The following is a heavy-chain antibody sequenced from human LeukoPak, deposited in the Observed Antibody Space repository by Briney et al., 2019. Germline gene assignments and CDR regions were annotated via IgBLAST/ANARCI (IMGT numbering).Heavy chain of an antibody. CDR1: GFTFSTYA. CDR2: ISSSGSTI. Sequence: GGSLRLSCAASGFTFSTYAMSWVRQAPGKGLEWVSYISSSGSTIYYADSVKGRFTISRDNAKNSLYLQMNSLRAEDTAVYYCARGFPEYSYGYGAFDYWGQGTLVTVSS. J-gene: IGHJ4*02. V-gene: IGHV3-11*01. CDR3: ARGFPEYSYGYGAFDY. D-gene: IGHD5-18*01.